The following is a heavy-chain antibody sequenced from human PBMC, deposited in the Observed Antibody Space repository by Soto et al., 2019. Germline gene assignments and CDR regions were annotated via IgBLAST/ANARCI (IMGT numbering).Heavy chain of an antibody. J-gene: IGHJ4*02. V-gene: IGHV3-23*01. Sequence: EVQLLESGGGLVQPGGSLRLSCAASGFTFSSYAMSWVRQAPGKGLEWVSAISGSGGSTYYADSVKGRFTISRDNSKNTLYLQMNSLRAEDTAVYYCARRAYYGSGSSKYYFDYWGQGTLATVSS. D-gene: IGHD3-10*01. CDR1: GFTFSSYA. CDR3: ARRAYYGSGSSKYYFDY. CDR2: ISGSGGST.